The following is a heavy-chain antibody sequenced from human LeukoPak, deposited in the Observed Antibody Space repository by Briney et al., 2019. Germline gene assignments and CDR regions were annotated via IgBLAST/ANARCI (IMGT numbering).Heavy chain of an antibody. V-gene: IGHV1-2*02. J-gene: IGHJ3*02. CDR1: GYTFPSYD. CDR3: ARVPDPLYYDSSGYYRDAFDI. CDR2: INPNSGGT. Sequence: ASVKVSCKASGYTFPSYDINWVRQATGQGLEWMGWINPNSGGTNYAQKFQGRVTMTRDTSISTAYMELSRLRSDDTAVYYCARVPDPLYYDSSGYYRDAFDIWGQGTMVTVSS. D-gene: IGHD3-22*01.